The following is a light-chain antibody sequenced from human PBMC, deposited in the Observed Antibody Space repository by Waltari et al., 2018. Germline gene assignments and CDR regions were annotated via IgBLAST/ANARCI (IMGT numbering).Light chain of an antibody. Sequence: EIVMTQSPATLSVSRGGSATPSCRASLSIDDCLAWYQQTPGHPPRLLIHGASTRDTGIPVRFSGSGSGTDFTLTITGLQSEDFAVYFCQQYNQWPLTFGRGTKVEIK. CDR1: LSIDDC. V-gene: IGKV3-15*01. CDR3: QQYNQWPLT. J-gene: IGKJ4*01. CDR2: GAS.